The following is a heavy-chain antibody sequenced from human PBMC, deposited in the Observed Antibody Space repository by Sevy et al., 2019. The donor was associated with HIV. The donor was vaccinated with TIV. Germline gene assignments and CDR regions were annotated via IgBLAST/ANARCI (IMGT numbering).Heavy chain of an antibody. Sequence: GGSLRLSCSAFGFTFQTFGMHWVRQAPGKGPEWLAVISYDGSSQNYADSVKGRFTISRDNSKNLLFLQMNSLIPKDTAVYICTKESLRGTYIRGDFDHWGQGTLVTVSS. D-gene: IGHD3-10*02. V-gene: IGHV3-30*18. J-gene: IGHJ4*02. CDR3: TKESLRGTYIRGDFDH. CDR1: GFTFQTFG. CDR2: ISYDGSSQ.